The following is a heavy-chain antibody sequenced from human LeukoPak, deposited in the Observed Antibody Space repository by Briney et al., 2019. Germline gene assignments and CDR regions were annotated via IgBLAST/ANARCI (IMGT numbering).Heavy chain of an antibody. CDR1: GLRFRNYG. Sequence: GGSLRLSCVVSGLRFRNYGMHWVRQAPGKGLEWVSVISGSAGSTFYADSVKGRFTISRDNPKNTLYLQMNSLRAEDTAVYYCAKPISNSQGDYYFDYWGQGTLVTVSS. V-gene: IGHV3-23*01. CDR2: ISGSAGST. J-gene: IGHJ4*02. CDR3: AKPISNSQGDYYFDY. D-gene: IGHD4-11*01.